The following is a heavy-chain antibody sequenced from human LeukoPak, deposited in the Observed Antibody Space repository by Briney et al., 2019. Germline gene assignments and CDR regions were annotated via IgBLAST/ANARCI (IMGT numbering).Heavy chain of an antibody. CDR1: GSSITNDY. CDR2: IYYSGCT. J-gene: IGHJ3*02. D-gene: IGHD3-22*01. CDR3: ARGFTVMDAFDI. Sequence: PSETLSLTCAVSGSSITNDYWSWIRQPPGKGLEWIGHIYYSGCTNYNPSLRSRVTISEDTSENRIFLRLSSVTAADTAVYFCARGFTVMDAFDIWGPGSMVAVSS. V-gene: IGHV4-59*01.